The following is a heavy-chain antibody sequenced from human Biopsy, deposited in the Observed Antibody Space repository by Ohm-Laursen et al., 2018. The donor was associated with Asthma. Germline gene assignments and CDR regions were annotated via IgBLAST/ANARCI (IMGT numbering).Heavy chain of an antibody. CDR1: GFTFGDYW. D-gene: IGHD3-3*02. CDR3: ARTFHFWSPYHAEHYQL. CDR2: IKHDGTEK. J-gene: IGHJ1*01. Sequence: SLRLSCSAPGFTFGDYWMSWVRQVPGKALEWAANIKHDGTEKNHVDSLKGRFTISRDNAKNSLYLQMNSLRAEDTAVYYCARTFHFWSPYHAEHYQLWGQGTLVTVSS. V-gene: IGHV3-7*01.